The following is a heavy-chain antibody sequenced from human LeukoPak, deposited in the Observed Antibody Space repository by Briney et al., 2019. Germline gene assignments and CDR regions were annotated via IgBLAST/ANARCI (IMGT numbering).Heavy chain of an antibody. CDR1: GFTFSSYS. D-gene: IGHD6-13*01. Sequence: SGGSLRLSCAVSGFTFSSYSMNWVRQAPGKGLEWVSSISSSSSYIYYADSVKGRFTISRDNAKNSLYLQMNSLRAEDTAVYYCARVGIAAIDYWGQGTLVTVSS. J-gene: IGHJ4*02. CDR2: ISSSSSYI. CDR3: ARVGIAAIDY. V-gene: IGHV3-21*01.